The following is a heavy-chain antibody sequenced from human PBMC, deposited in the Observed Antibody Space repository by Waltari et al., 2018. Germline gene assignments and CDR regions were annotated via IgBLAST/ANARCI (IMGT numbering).Heavy chain of an antibody. CDR1: AFLPRNFY. V-gene: IGHV3-53*01. Sequence: EVELVESGGGLIQPGGSLRLSWAASAFLPRNFYMNWVRQVPGKGLEWVARVGPTTETEYTDSVKGRFSVSRDDSTNTVYLQMNSLRAEDTAIYYCARDSLDYGGWFDSWGQGAPVTVSS. J-gene: IGHJ5*01. CDR3: ARDSLDYGGWFDS. CDR2: VGPTTET. D-gene: IGHD4-17*01.